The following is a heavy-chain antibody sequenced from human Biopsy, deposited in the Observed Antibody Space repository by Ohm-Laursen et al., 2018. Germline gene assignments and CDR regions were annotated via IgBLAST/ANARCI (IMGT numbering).Heavy chain of an antibody. J-gene: IGHJ4*02. Sequence: ASVKVSCKVSGDAFLGYYLHWVRQAPGQGLVWMGSIYPNSGDTDFAQKFQGRVSMTRDTSVSTAYLELSSLRSDDTAIYYCARDLLEWSLPSWGQGTLVTVSS. CDR3: ARDLLEWSLPS. CDR1: GDAFLGYY. CDR2: IYPNSGDT. D-gene: IGHD3-3*01. V-gene: IGHV1-2*02.